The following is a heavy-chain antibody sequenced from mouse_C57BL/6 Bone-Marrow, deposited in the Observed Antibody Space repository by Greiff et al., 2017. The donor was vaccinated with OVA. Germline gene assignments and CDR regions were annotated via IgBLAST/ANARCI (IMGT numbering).Heavy chain of an antibody. CDR2: IRLKSDNYAT. J-gene: IGHJ1*03. V-gene: IGHV6-3*01. CDR3: TEGFGSSYIYWYFDV. D-gene: IGHD1-1*01. CDR1: GFTFSNYW. Sequence: EVKLMESGGGLVQPGGSMKLSCVASGFTFSNYWMNWVRQSPEKGLEWVAQIRLKSDNYATHYAESVKGRFTISRDDSKSSVYLQMNNLRAEDTGIYYCTEGFGSSYIYWYFDVWGTGTTVTVSS.